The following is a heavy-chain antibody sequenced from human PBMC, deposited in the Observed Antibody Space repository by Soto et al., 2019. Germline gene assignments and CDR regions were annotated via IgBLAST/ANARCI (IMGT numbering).Heavy chain of an antibody. CDR1: GGSISSSNW. Sequence: SETLSLTCAVSGGSISSSNWWSWVRQPPGKGLEWIGEIYHSGSTNYNPSLKSRVTISVDKSKNQFSLKLSSVTAADTAVYYCARLLVVVADNWFDHWGQGTLVTVSS. D-gene: IGHD2-15*01. J-gene: IGHJ5*02. CDR3: ARLLVVVADNWFDH. CDR2: IYHSGST. V-gene: IGHV4-4*02.